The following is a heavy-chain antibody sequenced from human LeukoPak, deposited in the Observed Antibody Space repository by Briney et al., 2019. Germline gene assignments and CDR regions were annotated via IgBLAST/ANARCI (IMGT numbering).Heavy chain of an antibody. CDR3: ARSSYDFWSGYLYYYYYYYMDV. CDR1: GYTFSSYD. J-gene: IGHJ6*03. D-gene: IGHD3-3*01. V-gene: IGHV1-8*01. CDR2: MNPNSGNT. Sequence: GESLKISCKASGYTFSSYDIKWVRQATGQGLEWMGWMNPNSGNTGYAQKFQGRVTMTRNTSISTAYMELSSLRSEDTAVYYCARSSYDFWSGYLYYYYYYYMDVWGKGTTVTVSS.